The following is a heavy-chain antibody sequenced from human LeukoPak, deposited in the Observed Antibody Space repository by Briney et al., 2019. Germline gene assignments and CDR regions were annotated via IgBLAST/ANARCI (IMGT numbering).Heavy chain of an antibody. Sequence: SQTLSLTCTVSGGSISSGGYYWSWIRQPPGKGLEWIGYIYHSGSTYYNPSLKSRVTISVDRSKNQFSLKLSSVTAADTAVYYCATSYSSSSPHFDYWGQGTLVTVSS. D-gene: IGHD6-6*01. V-gene: IGHV4-30-2*01. J-gene: IGHJ4*02. CDR3: ATSYSSSSPHFDY. CDR1: GGSISSGGYY. CDR2: IYHSGST.